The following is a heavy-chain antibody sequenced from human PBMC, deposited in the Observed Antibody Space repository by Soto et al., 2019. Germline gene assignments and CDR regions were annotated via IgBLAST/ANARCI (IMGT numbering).Heavy chain of an antibody. D-gene: IGHD2-8*02. J-gene: IGHJ4*02. CDR3: AKCTGG. V-gene: IGHV3-7*02. CDR2: IKPDGSGK. Sequence: VQLVESGGGLVQPGGSLRLSCSASGFTSCNYWMTWVRQAPGKGLEGVASIKPDGSGKYYVDSVKGRFTISRDNAKNSLYLQMNSLTVDDTAAYYCAKCTGGWGQGTLVTVSS. CDR1: GFTSCNYW.